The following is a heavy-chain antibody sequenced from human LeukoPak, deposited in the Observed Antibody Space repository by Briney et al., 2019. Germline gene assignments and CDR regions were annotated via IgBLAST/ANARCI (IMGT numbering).Heavy chain of an antibody. CDR3: ARERRKNSGSGSYYADLYY. CDR2: IYSGGST. J-gene: IGHJ4*02. Sequence: PGGSLRLCCAASGFTVSSNYMSWVRQAPGKGLEWVSVIYSGGSTYYADSVKGRFTISRDNSKNTLYLQMNSLRAEDTAVYYCARERRKNSGSGSYYADLYYWGQGTLVTVSS. CDR1: GFTVSSNY. V-gene: IGHV3-66*01. D-gene: IGHD3-10*01.